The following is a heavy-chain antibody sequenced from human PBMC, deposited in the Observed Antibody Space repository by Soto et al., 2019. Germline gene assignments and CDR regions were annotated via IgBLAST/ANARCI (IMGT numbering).Heavy chain of an antibody. D-gene: IGHD3-22*01. J-gene: IGHJ4*02. V-gene: IGHV3-21*01. CDR1: GFTFSSYS. CDR2: ISSSSSYI. CDR3: SRDDSTGYYVEVGDY. Sequence: GSLRLSCAASGFTFSSYSMNWVRQAPGKGLEWVSSISSSSSYIYYADSVKGRFTISRDNAKNSLYLQMNSLRDEDTAVYYCSRDDSTGYYVEVGDYWGQGTLVTVSS.